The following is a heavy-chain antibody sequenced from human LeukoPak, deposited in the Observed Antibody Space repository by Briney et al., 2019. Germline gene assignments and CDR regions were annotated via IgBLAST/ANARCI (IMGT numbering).Heavy chain of an antibody. J-gene: IGHJ4*02. CDR2: ISYDGSNK. V-gene: IGHV3-30*18. D-gene: IGHD6-13*01. CDR3: AKDYSSSWEYYFDY. CDR1: GFTFSSYG. Sequence: GGSLRLSCAASGFTFSSYGMHWVRQAPGKGLEWVAVISYDGSNKYYADSVKGRFTISRDNSKNTLYLQMNSLRAEDTAVYYCAKDYSSSWEYYFDYWGQGTLVTVSS.